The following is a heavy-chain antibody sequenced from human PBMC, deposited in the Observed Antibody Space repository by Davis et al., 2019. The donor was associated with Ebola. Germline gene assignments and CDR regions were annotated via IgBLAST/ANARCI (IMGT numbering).Heavy chain of an antibody. D-gene: IGHD6-19*01. CDR2: ISYDGSNK. CDR3: ARARWLATYYFDY. Sequence: PGGSLRLSCAASGFTFSSYGMHWVRQAPGKGLEWVAVISYDGSNKYYADSVKGRFTISRDNAKNSLYLQMNSLRAEDTAVYYCARARWLATYYFDYWGQGTLVTVSS. J-gene: IGHJ4*02. V-gene: IGHV3-30*03. CDR1: GFTFSSYG.